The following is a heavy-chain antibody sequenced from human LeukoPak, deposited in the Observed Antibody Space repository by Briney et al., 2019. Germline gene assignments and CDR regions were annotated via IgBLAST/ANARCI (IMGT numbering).Heavy chain of an antibody. J-gene: IGHJ4*02. D-gene: IGHD2-8*02. CDR2: IRGSDGYT. CDR3: AKGRLDPNLVLDH. CDR1: GFTFNTYA. Sequence: GGSLRLSCAASGFTFNTYAMSWVRQAPGKGLEWVSTIRGSDGYTYYADSVKGRFTISRDNSDNALYLQMNSLRAEDTAVFYCAKGRLDPNLVLDHWGQGTLVTVSS. V-gene: IGHV3-23*01.